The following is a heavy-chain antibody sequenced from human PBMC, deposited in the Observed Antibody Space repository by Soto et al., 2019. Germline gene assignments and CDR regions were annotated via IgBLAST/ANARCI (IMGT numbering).Heavy chain of an antibody. D-gene: IGHD2-21*02. Sequence: SEALSLTCLVSGVSVSSYTWSWVRQPANKGLEWIGRVFSSVSATYSPSLKSRVRISMDTPENRISLKLDSVTAADAGVYYCTRDGMTTGDTWGPGTLVTVSS. CDR3: TRDGMTTGDT. CDR2: VFSSVSA. J-gene: IGHJ4*02. CDR1: GVSVSSYT. V-gene: IGHV4-4*07.